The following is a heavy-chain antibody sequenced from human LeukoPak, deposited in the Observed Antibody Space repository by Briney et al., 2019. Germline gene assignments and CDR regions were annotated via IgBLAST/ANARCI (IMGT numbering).Heavy chain of an antibody. CDR3: ARVVGSRHTPLWVRTLDY. CDR1: GGSFSGYY. Sequence: SETLSLLCAVYGGSFSGYYWSWIRQPPGKGLEWIGEINHSGSTNYNPSLKSRVTISVDTSKNQFSLKLSSVTAADTAVYYCARVVGSRHTPLWVRTLDYWGQGTLVTVSS. V-gene: IGHV4-34*01. CDR2: INHSGST. D-gene: IGHD1-26*01. J-gene: IGHJ4*02.